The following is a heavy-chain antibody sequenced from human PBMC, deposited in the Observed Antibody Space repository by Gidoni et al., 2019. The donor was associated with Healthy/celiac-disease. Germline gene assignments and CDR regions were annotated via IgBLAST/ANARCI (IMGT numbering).Heavy chain of an antibody. CDR3: AKDLATIAAAVFGWFDP. J-gene: IGHJ5*02. D-gene: IGHD6-13*01. CDR1: GCTFISYA. CDR2: ISGSGGST. V-gene: IGHV3-23*01. Sequence: EVQLLESGGGLVQPGGSLRLSFAAPGCTFISYAMSWVRQAPGKGLGWVSGISGSGGSTYYADSVKGRFTISRDNTKNTLYLQMNSLRAEDTAVYYCAKDLATIAAAVFGWFDPWGQGTLVTVSS.